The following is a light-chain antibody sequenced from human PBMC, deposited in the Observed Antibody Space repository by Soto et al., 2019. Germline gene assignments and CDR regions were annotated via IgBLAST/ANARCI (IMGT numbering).Light chain of an antibody. CDR1: QSVSSY. J-gene: IGKJ4*01. CDR2: DAS. V-gene: IGKV3-11*01. Sequence: EIALTQSPATLSLSPGERATLSCRASQSVSSYLAWYQQKPGQAPRLLIYDASNRATGILARFSGSGYGTDFTLTISSLEPEDFAVYYCQQRGAWPPLTFGGGTKVEIK. CDR3: QQRGAWPPLT.